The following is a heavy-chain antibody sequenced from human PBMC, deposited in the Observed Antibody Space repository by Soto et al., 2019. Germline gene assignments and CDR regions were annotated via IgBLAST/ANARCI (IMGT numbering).Heavy chain of an antibody. CDR2: ISYDGSNK. CDR3: ARPLWRDDYNWGYFDL. Sequence: QVQLVESGGGVVQPGRSLRLSCAASGFTFSSYAMHWVRQVPGKGLEWVAVISYDGSNKYYADSVKGRFTISRDNSKNTLYLQMNSLRAEDTAVYYCARPLWRDDYNWGYFDLWGLGTLVTVSS. D-gene: IGHD4-4*01. V-gene: IGHV3-30-3*01. J-gene: IGHJ2*01. CDR1: GFTFSSYA.